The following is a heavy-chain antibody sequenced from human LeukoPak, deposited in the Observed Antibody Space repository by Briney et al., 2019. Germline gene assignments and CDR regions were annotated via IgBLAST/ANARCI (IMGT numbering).Heavy chain of an antibody. D-gene: IGHD1-26*01. V-gene: IGHV3-11*01. CDR1: GFTFSDYY. J-gene: IGHJ4*02. Sequence: PGGSLRLSCAASGFTFSDYYMSWIRQAPGKGLEWVSYISDSGRAIYYADSVKGRFTVSRDNAKNSLFLEMNSLRAEDTAVYYCARERSSGSYSDDWGQGTLVTVSS. CDR2: ISDSGRAI. CDR3: ARERSSGSYSDD.